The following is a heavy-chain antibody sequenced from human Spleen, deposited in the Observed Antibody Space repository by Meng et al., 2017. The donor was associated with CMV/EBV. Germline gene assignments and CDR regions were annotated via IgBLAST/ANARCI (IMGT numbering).Heavy chain of an antibody. CDR1: GGSISSTTYY. CDR3: ARDNIAARPGGWSYYYYGMDV. Sequence: SETLSLTCTVSGGSISSTTYYWGWIRQPPGKGLEWIGYIYYGGSTNYNPSLKSRVTISLDTSNNQFSLRLSSVTAADTAVYFCARDNIAARPGGWSYYYYGMDVWGQGTTVTVSS. D-gene: IGHD6-6*01. J-gene: IGHJ6*02. CDR2: IYYGGST. V-gene: IGHV4-61*01.